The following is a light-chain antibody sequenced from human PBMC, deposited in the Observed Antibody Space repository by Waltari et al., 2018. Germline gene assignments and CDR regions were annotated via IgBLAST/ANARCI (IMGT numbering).Light chain of an antibody. CDR2: AAS. J-gene: IGKJ1*01. CDR1: QSISSY. V-gene: IGKV1-39*01. CDR3: QQSYSTPWT. Sequence: DIQMTQSPSSLSASVGDRVTITCRASQSISSYLNWYQQKPGKAPKLLFYAASSLQGGVPSRCSGSGSGTDFTLTISSLQPEDFATYYCQQSYSTPWTFGQGTKVEIK.